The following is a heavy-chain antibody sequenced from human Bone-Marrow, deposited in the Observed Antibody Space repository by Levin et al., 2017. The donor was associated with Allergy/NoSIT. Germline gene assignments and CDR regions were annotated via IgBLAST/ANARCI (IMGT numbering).Heavy chain of an antibody. D-gene: IGHD1-14*01. CDR3: ARGGRGTNHY. Sequence: LSLTCAASGFSVSNNYMRWVRQSPGKGLQWVSLIYSVGTTYYADSVQGRFTISSDNSKNTLYLQMNSLRGEDTAVYYCARGGRGTNHYWGQGTRVTVSS. J-gene: IGHJ4*02. CDR1: GFSVSNNY. CDR2: IYSVGTT. V-gene: IGHV3-66*01.